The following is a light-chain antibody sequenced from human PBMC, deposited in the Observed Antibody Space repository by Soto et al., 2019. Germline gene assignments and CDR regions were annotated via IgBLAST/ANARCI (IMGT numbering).Light chain of an antibody. CDR1: SSDVGGYNH. Sequence: QSVLTQPASVSGSPGQSITISCTGTSSDVGGYNHVSWYQHHPGKAPKVIIYDVSNRPSGVSNRFSGSKSGNTASLTFPGLQAEDEADYYCSSCTSSSTYVFGTGTKVTVL. CDR3: SSCTSSSTYV. CDR2: DVS. J-gene: IGLJ1*01. V-gene: IGLV2-14*03.